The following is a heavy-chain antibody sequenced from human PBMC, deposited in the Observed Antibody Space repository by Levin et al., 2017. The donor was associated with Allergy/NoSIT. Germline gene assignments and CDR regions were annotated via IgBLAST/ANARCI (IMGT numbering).Heavy chain of an antibody. V-gene: IGHV3-21*01. CDR1: GFTFSGYT. Sequence: SCAASGFTFSGYTLNWVRQAPGKGLEWVSSISSSSTYIYYADSLKGRFTISRDDAKHSLSLQMNSLRVEDTAVYYCASDGSYDTLDIWGQGTMVTVSS. D-gene: IGHD6-6*01. CDR3: ASDGSYDTLDI. J-gene: IGHJ3*02. CDR2: ISSSSTYI.